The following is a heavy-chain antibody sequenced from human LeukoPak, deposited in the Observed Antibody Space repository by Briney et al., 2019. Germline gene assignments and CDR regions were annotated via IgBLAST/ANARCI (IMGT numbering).Heavy chain of an antibody. J-gene: IGHJ4*02. D-gene: IGHD6-13*01. CDR3: ARELVEIAAVATDY. CDR1: GFTFSSYS. Sequence: GGSLRLSCAASGFTFSSYSMNWVRQAPGKGLEWVSSISSSSSYIYYADSVKGRFTISRDNAKNSLYLQMNSLRVEDTAVYYCARELVEIAAVATDYWGQGTLVTVSS. V-gene: IGHV3-21*01. CDR2: ISSSSSYI.